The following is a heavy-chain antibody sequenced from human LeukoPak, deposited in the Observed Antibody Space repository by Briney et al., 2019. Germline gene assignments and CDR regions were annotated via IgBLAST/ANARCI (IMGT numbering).Heavy chain of an antibody. V-gene: IGHV3-30*02. CDR2: IRYDGSNK. J-gene: IGHJ4*02. CDR3: AKDFGITGTGGAYFDY. CDR1: GFTFSRYG. D-gene: IGHD1-20*01. Sequence: SGGSLRLPCAASGFTFSRYGMHWVRQAPGKGLEWVAFIRYDGSNKYYADSVKGRFTISRDNSKNTLYLQMNSLRAEDTAVYYCAKDFGITGTGGAYFDYWGQGTLITVSS.